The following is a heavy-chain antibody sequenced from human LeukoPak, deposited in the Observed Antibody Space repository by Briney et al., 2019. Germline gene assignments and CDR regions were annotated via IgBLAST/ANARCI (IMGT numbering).Heavy chain of an antibody. D-gene: IGHD2/OR15-2a*01. V-gene: IGHV4-4*07. CDR1: GGSISSYY. J-gene: IGHJ2*01. Sequence: SETLSLTCTVSGGSISSYYWSWIRQPAGKGLEWIGRIYTSGSTNYNPSLKSRVTMSVDTSRNQFSLKLSSVTAADTAVYYCARWGLRSNWYFDLWGRGTLVTVSS. CDR2: IYTSGST. CDR3: ARWGLRSNWYFDL.